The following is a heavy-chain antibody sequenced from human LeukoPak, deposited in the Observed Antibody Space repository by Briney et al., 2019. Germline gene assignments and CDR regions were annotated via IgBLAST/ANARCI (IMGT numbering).Heavy chain of an antibody. CDR2: FDPEDGET. CDR3: ATHGLVATHYDAFDI. V-gene: IGHV1-24*01. CDR1: GYTLTELS. J-gene: IGHJ3*02. D-gene: IGHD5-12*01. Sequence: GASVKASCKVSGYTLTELSMHWVRQAPGKGLEWMGGFDPEDGETIYAQKFQGRVTMTEDTSTDTAYMELSSLRSEDTAVYYCATHGLVATHYDAFDIWGQGTMVTVSS.